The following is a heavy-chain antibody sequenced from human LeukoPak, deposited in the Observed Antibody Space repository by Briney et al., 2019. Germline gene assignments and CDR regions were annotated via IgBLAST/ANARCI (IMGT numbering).Heavy chain of an antibody. CDR3: ARDLNSGSYSSDAFDI. V-gene: IGHV3-74*01. CDR1: GFTFSYYW. Sequence: GGSLRLSCAASGFTFSYYWMHWVRQAPGKGLVWVPRINSDGGSTTYVDSVRGRFTISRDNAKNTLYLQMNSVRVGDTAVYFCARDLNSGSYSSDAFDIWGQGTMVTVSS. CDR2: INSDGGST. D-gene: IGHD1-26*01. J-gene: IGHJ3*02.